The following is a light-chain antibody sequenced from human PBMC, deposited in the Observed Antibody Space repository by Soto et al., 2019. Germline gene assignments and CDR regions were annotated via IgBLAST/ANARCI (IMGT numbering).Light chain of an antibody. CDR1: SGHSSYA. CDR2: LDSDGSH. CDR3: QTWGTGIHVV. V-gene: IGLV4-69*01. J-gene: IGLJ2*01. Sequence: QSVLTQSPSASASLGASVKLTCTLSSGHSSYAIAWHQQQPEKGPRYLMKLDSDGSHTKGDAIPDRFSSSSSGAERYLTISSLQSEDEADYYCQTWGTGIHVVFGGGTKVTVL.